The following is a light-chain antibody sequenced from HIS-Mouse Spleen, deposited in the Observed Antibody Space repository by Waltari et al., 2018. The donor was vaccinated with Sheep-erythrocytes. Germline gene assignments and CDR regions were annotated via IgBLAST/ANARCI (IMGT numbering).Light chain of an antibody. J-gene: IGKJ2*01. CDR3: LQDYNYPYT. CDR2: AAS. Sequence: AIQMTQSPSFLSASVGDRVTISCRASQGIRNDLGWYQQKPGKAPKLLIYAASSLQSGVPSRFSGSGSGTDFTLTISSLQPEDFATYYCLQDYNYPYTFGQGTKLEIK. CDR1: QGIRND. V-gene: IGKV1-6*01.